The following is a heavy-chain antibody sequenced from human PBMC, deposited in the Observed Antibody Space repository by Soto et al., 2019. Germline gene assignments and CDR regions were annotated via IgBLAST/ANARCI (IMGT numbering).Heavy chain of an antibody. CDR1: GYTFTSYG. J-gene: IGHJ6*02. Sequence: ASVKVSCKASGYTFTSYGISWVRQAPGQGLEWMKWISAYNGNTNYAQKLQGRVTMTTDTSTSTAYMELRSLRSDDTAVYYCARSQGGSSSLDIYYYYYYVMAFWGQGTTVTVSS. V-gene: IGHV1-18*01. CDR3: ARSQGGSSSLDIYYYYYYVMAF. CDR2: ISAYNGNT. D-gene: IGHD2-15*01.